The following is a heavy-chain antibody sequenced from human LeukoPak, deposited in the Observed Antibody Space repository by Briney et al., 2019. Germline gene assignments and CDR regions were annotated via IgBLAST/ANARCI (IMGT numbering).Heavy chain of an antibody. CDR3: ARVRSGDYFGSGSYFGY. J-gene: IGHJ4*02. CDR1: GYTFSTYS. Sequence: GASVKVSCKASGYTFSTYSVHWVRQAPGQGLECMGIINPRGGDTNYAQKFQGRVTMTRDTSTSTVYMELSSLRSEDTAVYYCARVRSGDYFGSGSYFGYWGQGTLVTVSS. CDR2: INPRGGDT. D-gene: IGHD3-10*01. V-gene: IGHV1-46*01.